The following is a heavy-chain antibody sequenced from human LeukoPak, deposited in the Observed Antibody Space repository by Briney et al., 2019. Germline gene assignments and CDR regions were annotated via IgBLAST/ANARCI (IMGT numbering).Heavy chain of an antibody. J-gene: IGHJ5*02. Sequence: ASVKVSCKASGYTFTGYYMHWVRQAPGQGLEWMGWINPNSGGTNYAQKFQGRVTMTRDTSISTAYMELSRLRSDDTAVYYCARPALSRVVADWFDPWGQGTLVTVSS. D-gene: IGHD2-15*01. CDR1: GYTFTGYY. V-gene: IGHV1-2*02. CDR3: ARPALSRVVADWFDP. CDR2: INPNSGGT.